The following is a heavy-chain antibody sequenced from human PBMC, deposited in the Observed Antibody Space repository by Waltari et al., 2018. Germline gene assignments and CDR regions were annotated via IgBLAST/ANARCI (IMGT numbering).Heavy chain of an antibody. Sequence: QVQLPQWGAGLLKPSETLSLTCAVYGGSFSGYYWSWIRQPPGKGLEWIGEINHSGSTNYNPSLKSRVTISVDKSKNQFSLKLSSVTAADTAVYYGARGRRWVRFDYWGQGTLVTVSS. J-gene: IGHJ4*02. CDR1: GGSFSGYY. CDR2: INHSGST. D-gene: IGHD1-26*01. CDR3: ARGRRWVRFDY. V-gene: IGHV4-34*01.